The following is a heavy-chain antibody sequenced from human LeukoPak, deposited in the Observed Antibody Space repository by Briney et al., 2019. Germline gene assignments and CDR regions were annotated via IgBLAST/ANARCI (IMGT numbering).Heavy chain of an antibody. Sequence: PSGTLSLTCTVSGGSISSGRYYWGWIRQPPGKGLEWIGSIYNSGSTYYNPSLKSRVTISVDMSKNQFSLRLTSVTAADTAVYYCARNSSTVVVVAATPRKQGFDYWGQGTLVTVPS. CDR1: GGSISSGRYY. CDR2: IYNSGST. D-gene: IGHD2-15*01. J-gene: IGHJ4*02. CDR3: ARNSSTVVVVAATPRKQGFDY. V-gene: IGHV4-39*01.